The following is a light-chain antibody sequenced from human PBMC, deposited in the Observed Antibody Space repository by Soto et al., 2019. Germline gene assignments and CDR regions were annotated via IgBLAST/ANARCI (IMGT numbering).Light chain of an antibody. CDR3: QQSYNIPIT. J-gene: IGKJ5*01. Sequence: DIQMTQSPSSLSASVGDRVTITCRASQSMSNYLNWYQQKPGKAPKLLIFAASSLQSGVPSRFSGSGSGTEFNLTTSSLQTEDFATYYCQQSYNIPITLGQGTRLEMK. V-gene: IGKV1-39*01. CDR2: AAS. CDR1: QSMSNY.